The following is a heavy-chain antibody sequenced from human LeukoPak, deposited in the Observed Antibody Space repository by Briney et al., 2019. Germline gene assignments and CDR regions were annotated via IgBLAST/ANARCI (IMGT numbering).Heavy chain of an antibody. V-gene: IGHV3-23*01. CDR2: ISGSGGST. CDR1: GFTFNNYA. D-gene: IGHD3-10*01. CDR3: AKDLQYYYGSESDY. J-gene: IGHJ4*02. Sequence: PGGSLRLSCAASGFTFNNYAMGWVRQAQGKGLEWVSAISGSGGSTYYADSVKGRFTISRDNSKNTLYLQMNSLRAEDTAVYYCAKDLQYYYGSESDYWGQGTLVTVSS.